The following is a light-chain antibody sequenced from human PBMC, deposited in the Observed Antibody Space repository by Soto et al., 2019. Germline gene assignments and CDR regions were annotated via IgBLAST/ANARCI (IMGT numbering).Light chain of an antibody. CDR2: DVI. Sequence: QSALTQPASVSGSPGQSITISCTETSSDVGGYDYVSWYQQHPGKAPTLLIYDVINRPSGVSFRFSGSKSGNTASLTISGLQAEDEAEYYCSSYTRSSISVFGTGTKVTVL. CDR3: SSYTRSSISV. CDR1: SSDVGGYDY. V-gene: IGLV2-14*01. J-gene: IGLJ1*01.